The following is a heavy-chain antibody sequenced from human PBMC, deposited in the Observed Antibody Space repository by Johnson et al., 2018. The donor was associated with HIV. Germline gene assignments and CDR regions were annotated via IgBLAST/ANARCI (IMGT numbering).Heavy chain of an antibody. CDR1: GFTFNNAW. J-gene: IGHJ3*02. D-gene: IGHD2-2*02. V-gene: IGHV3-15*01. CDR2: IKRKTDGGTT. CDR3: TTAGYTFSDAFDI. Sequence: EVQLVESGGGLVKPGGSLRLSCAASGFTFNNAWMSWVRQAPGKGLEWVGRIKRKTDGGTTDYAAPVKGRFTISRDDSNNMLYLEMNSLKTEDTATYYCTTAGYTFSDAFDIWGHGLMVTVSS.